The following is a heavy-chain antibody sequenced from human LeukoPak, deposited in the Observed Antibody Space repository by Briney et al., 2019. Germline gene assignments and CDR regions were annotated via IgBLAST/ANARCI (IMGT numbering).Heavy chain of an antibody. CDR3: AKVSSSRYFDP. Sequence: PGRSLRLSCAASGFTFSSYSMNWVRQAPGKGLEWVSSISSSSSYIYYADSVKGRFTISRDNAKNSLYLQMNSLRAEDTAVYYCAKVSSSRYFDPWGQGTLVTVSS. D-gene: IGHD6-6*01. J-gene: IGHJ5*02. CDR1: GFTFSSYS. V-gene: IGHV3-21*04. CDR2: ISSSSSYI.